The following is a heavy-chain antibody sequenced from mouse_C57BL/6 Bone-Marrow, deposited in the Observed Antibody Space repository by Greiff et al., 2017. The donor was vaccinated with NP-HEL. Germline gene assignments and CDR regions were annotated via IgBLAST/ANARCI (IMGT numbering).Heavy chain of an antibody. CDR1: GFNIKDDY. Sequence: EVKLQESGAELVRPGASVKLSCTASGFNIKDDYMHWVKQRPEQGLEWIGWIDPENGDTEYASKFQGKATITADTSSNTAYLQLSSLTSEDTAVYYCTPIAKGCWGQGASVTVSS. CDR3: TPIAKGC. CDR2: IDPENGDT. V-gene: IGHV14-4*01. D-gene: IGHD6-5*01. J-gene: IGHJ4*01.